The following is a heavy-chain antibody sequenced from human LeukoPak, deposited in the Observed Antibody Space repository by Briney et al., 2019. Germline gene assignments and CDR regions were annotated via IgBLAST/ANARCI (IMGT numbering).Heavy chain of an antibody. V-gene: IGHV3-23*01. CDR1: GFTFNNFA. CDR3: AKGGVIVYVGNY. D-gene: IGHD3-16*02. CDR2: ISGSADNT. Sequence: PGGSLRLSCAASGFTFNNFAMSWVRQAPGKGLEWVSAISGSADNTHYADSVKGRFTISRDNSKNTLYLQMNSLRAEDTAVYYCAKGGVIVYVGNYWGQGTLVTVSS. J-gene: IGHJ4*02.